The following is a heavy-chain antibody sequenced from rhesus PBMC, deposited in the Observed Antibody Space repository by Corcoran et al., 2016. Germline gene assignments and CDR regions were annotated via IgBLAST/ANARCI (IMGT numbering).Heavy chain of an antibody. J-gene: IGHJ5-2*02. V-gene: IGHV4-147*01. CDR2: ISGNRENT. Sequence: QVLLQESGPGLVKPSETLSLTCAVSGVSLYGNYWTWIRQSPWKGLEWIGYISGNRENTSYNPSLGGRVTISKDTAQNQYSLMLTAVTAADTAIYYCARDAISLDVWGRGVLVTVSS. CDR1: GVSLYGNY. CDR3: ARDAISLDV.